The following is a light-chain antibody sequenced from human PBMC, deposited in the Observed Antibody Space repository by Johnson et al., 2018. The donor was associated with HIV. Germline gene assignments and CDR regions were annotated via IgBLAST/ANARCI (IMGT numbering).Light chain of an antibody. V-gene: IGLV1-51*02. J-gene: IGLJ1*01. Sequence: QSLLTQPPSVSAAPGQKVTISCSGSSSNIGNNYVSWYQQLPGTAPKLLIYENNKRPSGSPDRFSGSKSGTSATLGITVLQTGDEADYYCGTWDSSLSAYVFGTGTKVTVL. CDR1: SSNIGNNY. CDR3: GTWDSSLSAYV. CDR2: ENN.